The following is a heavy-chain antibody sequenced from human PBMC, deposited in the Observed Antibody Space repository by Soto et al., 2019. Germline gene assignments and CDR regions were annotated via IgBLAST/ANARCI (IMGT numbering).Heavy chain of an antibody. D-gene: IGHD6-6*01. CDR1: GGTFSSYA. Sequence: ASVKVSCKASGGTFSSYAISWVRQAPGQGLEWMGGIIPIFGTANYAQKFQGRVTITADESTSTAYMELSSLRSEDTAVYYCARVNSSSSLYYYYYGMDVWGQGTTVTVSS. J-gene: IGHJ6*02. CDR2: IIPIFGTA. V-gene: IGHV1-69*13. CDR3: ARVNSSSSLYYYYYGMDV.